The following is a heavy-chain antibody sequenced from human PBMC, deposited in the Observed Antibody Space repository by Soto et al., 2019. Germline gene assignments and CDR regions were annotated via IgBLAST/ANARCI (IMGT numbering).Heavy chain of an antibody. CDR1: GYTLTELS. CDR2: FDPEDGET. J-gene: IGHJ5*02. D-gene: IGHD3-16*02. CDR3: APSRLGVRLGELSFSRFFTPNNWFDP. Sequence: ASVKVSCKVSGYTLTELSMHWVRQAPGKGLEWMGGFDPEDGETIYAQKFQGRVTMTEDTSTDTAYMELSSLRSEDTAVYYCAPSRLGVRLGELSFSRFFTPNNWFDPWGQGTLVTVSS. V-gene: IGHV1-24*01.